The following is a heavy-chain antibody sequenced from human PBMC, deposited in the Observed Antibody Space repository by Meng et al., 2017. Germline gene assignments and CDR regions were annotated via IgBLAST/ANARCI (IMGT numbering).Heavy chain of an antibody. D-gene: IGHD2-21*01. CDR3: AKKEAADWTFYFDY. V-gene: IGHV3-23*01. CDR2: ITGSGSNT. CDR1: GFTFSNDA. J-gene: IGHJ4*02. Sequence: GESLKISCAGSGFTFSNDAMTWVRQTPGKGLEWVSTITGSGSNTYYADSVKGRFTISRDNSNNTLFLQMSSLRAEDTAVYYCAKKEAADWTFYFDYWGQGTMVTVS.